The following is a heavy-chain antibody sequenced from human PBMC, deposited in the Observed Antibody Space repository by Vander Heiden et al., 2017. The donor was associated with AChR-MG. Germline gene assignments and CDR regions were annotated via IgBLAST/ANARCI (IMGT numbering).Heavy chain of an antibody. J-gene: IGHJ4*02. Sequence: QVQLVESGGGLVKPGGSLRLSCAASGFTFSDYYMSWIRPAPGKGLEWVSYISSSGSTIYYADSVKGRFTISRDNAKNSLYLQMNSLRAEDTAVYYCASKPYYYDSSGYYPPPDWGQGTLVTVSS. CDR2: ISSSGSTI. CDR1: GFTFSDYY. CDR3: ASKPYYYDSSGYYPPPD. V-gene: IGHV3-11*01. D-gene: IGHD3-22*01.